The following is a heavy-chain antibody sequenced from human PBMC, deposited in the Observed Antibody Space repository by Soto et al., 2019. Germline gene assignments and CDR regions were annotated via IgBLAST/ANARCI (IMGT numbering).Heavy chain of an antibody. CDR3: ARGGGYCSGGSCYDYWYFDL. V-gene: IGHV3-48*02. CDR1: GFTFSSYS. J-gene: IGHJ2*01. CDR2: ISGSSSTI. Sequence: EVQLVESGGGLVQPGGSLRLSCAASGFTFSSYSMNWVRQAPGKGLEWISYISGSSSTIHYADSVKGRLTISRDKAKNSLYLQMNSLGDEDTAVYYCARGGGYCSGGSCYDYWYFDLWGRGTLVTVSS. D-gene: IGHD2-15*01.